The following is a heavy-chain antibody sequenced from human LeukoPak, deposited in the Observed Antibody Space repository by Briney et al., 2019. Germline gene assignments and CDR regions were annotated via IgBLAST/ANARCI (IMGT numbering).Heavy chain of an antibody. V-gene: IGHV3-21*01. Sequence: KPGGSLRLSCAASGFTFSSYSMNWVRQAPGKGLEWVSSISSSSSYIYYADSVKGRFTISRDNAKNSLFLQMNSLRAGDTAVYYCARFIAATGVDSWDQGTLVTVSS. CDR2: ISSSSSYI. CDR1: GFTFSSYS. CDR3: ARFIAATGVDS. J-gene: IGHJ4*02. D-gene: IGHD6-13*01.